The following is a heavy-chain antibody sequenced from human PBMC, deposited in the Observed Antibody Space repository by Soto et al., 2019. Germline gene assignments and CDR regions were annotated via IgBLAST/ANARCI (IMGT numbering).Heavy chain of an antibody. V-gene: IGHV4-59*08. J-gene: IGHJ4*02. D-gene: IGHD5-12*01. Sequence: QVQLQESGPGLVKPSETLSLTCTVSGGSLTSYYWSWIPQPPGEGLEWIGFVYYTGIARYNPSLKSRVTISVDTSKNQFSLKLTSVTAADTAIYYCARRIVSTDTFDYWGQGTLVTVSS. CDR2: VYYTGIA. CDR1: GGSLTSYY. CDR3: ARRIVSTDTFDY.